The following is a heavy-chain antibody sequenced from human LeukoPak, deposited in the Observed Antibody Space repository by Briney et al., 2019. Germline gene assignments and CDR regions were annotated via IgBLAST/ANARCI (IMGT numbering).Heavy chain of an antibody. J-gene: IGHJ6*03. D-gene: IGHD3-3*01. Sequence: SETLSLTCTVSGGSISSYYWSWIRQPAGKGLEWIGRIYTSGSTNYNPFLKSRVTMSVDTSKNQFSLKLSSVTAADTAVYYCARESYDFWSGYYYYYMDVWGKGTTVTVSS. CDR1: GGSISSYY. V-gene: IGHV4-4*07. CDR2: IYTSGST. CDR3: ARESYDFWSGYYYYYMDV.